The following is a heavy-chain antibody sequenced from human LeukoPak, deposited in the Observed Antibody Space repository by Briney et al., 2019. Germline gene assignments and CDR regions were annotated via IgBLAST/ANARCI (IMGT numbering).Heavy chain of an antibody. CDR3: ARAHFALSGSSSPPYVYYYGMDV. Sequence: ASVKVSCKASGYTFTSYGISWVRQAPGQGLEWMGWISAYNGNTNYAQKLQGRVTMTTDTSTSTAYMELRSLRSDDTAVYYCARAHFALSGSSSPPYVYYYGMDVWGQGTTVTVSS. CDR2: ISAYNGNT. V-gene: IGHV1-18*04. CDR1: GYTFTSYG. D-gene: IGHD6-6*01. J-gene: IGHJ6*02.